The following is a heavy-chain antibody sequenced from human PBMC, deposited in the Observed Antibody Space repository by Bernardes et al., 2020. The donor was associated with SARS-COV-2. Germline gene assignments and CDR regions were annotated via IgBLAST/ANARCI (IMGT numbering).Heavy chain of an antibody. D-gene: IGHD4-17*01. V-gene: IGHV3-30*18. CDR3: AKDLVPDGYSDYFDY. Sequence: GWSLRLSCAASGFTFSSYGMHWVRQAPGKGLEWVAAISYDGSDKYYADSVKGRFTISRDNSKNTLYLQMNSLRAEDTAVHYCAKDLVPDGYSDYFDYWCQGTLVTVSS. CDR1: GFTFSSYG. J-gene: IGHJ4*02. CDR2: ISYDGSDK.